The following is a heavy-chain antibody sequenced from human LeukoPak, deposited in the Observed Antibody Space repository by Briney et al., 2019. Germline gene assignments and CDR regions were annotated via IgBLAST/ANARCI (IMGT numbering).Heavy chain of an antibody. Sequence: SETLSLTCTVSGGSISSHYWSWIRQPPGKGLEWIGYIYYSGSTNYNPSLKSRVTISVDTSKNQFSLKLSSVTAADTAVYYCARDCMTTGASYMDVWGKGTTVTVSS. CDR3: ARDCMTTGASYMDV. D-gene: IGHD4-11*01. V-gene: IGHV4-59*11. CDR2: IYYSGST. CDR1: GGSISSHY. J-gene: IGHJ6*03.